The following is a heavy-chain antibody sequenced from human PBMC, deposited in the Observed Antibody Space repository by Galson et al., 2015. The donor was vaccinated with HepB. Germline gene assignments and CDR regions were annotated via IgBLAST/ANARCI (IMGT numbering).Heavy chain of an antibody. D-gene: IGHD6-19*01. J-gene: IGHJ4*02. V-gene: IGHV3-53*01. CDR1: GFTVSSNY. Sequence: SLRLSCAASGFTVSSNYMSWVRQAPGKGLEWVSVIYSGGSTYYADSVKGRFTISRDNSKNTLYLQMNSLRAEDTAVYYCARDVGPLGAYSSGWYYFDYWGQGTLVTVSS. CDR3: ARDVGPLGAYSSGWYYFDY. CDR2: IYSGGST.